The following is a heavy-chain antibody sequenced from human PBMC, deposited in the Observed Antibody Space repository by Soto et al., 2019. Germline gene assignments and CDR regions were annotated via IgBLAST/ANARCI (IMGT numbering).Heavy chain of an antibody. J-gene: IGHJ4*02. CDR1: GFTFSSYS. CDR2: ISSSSSTI. V-gene: IGHV3-48*02. CDR3: ARDLPFYDSSGYGPKIDY. Sequence: GGSLRLSCAASGFTFSSYSMNWVRQAPGKGLEWVSYISSSSSTIYYADSVKGRFTISRDNAKNSLYLQMNSLRDEDTAVYYCARDLPFYDSSGYGPKIDYWGQGTLGTVSS. D-gene: IGHD3-22*01.